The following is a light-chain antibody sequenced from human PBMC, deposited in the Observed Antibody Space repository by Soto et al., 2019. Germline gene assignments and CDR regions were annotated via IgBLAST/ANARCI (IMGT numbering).Light chain of an antibody. Sequence: DNQMTQSPSSLSASVGDRVTITCRASQGISNFLAWHQQKPGKVPKLLIYAASTLQSGLPSRFRGSGSGSDFSGSMTSGRPKYCAIYLRQKYSIPPFTFGPGTKVEIK. CDR1: QGISNF. J-gene: IGKJ3*01. CDR3: QKYSIPPFT. V-gene: IGKV1-27*01. CDR2: AAS.